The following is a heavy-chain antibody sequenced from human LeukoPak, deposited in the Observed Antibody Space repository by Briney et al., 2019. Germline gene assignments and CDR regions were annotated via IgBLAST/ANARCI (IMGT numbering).Heavy chain of an antibody. Sequence: SETLSLTCTVSGGSISSSSYYWGRIRQPPGKGLEWIGSIYYSGSTYYNPSLKSRVTISVDTSKNQFSLKLSSVTAADTAVYYCARDPSLWGSSWRGEYYFDYWGQGTLVTVSS. CDR1: GGSISSSSYY. CDR3: ARDPSLWGSSWRGEYYFDY. J-gene: IGHJ4*02. CDR2: IYYSGST. V-gene: IGHV4-39*07. D-gene: IGHD6-13*01.